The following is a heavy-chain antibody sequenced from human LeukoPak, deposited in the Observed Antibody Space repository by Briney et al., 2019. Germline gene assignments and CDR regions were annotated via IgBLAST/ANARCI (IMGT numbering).Heavy chain of an antibody. CDR2: INPSGGST. CDR3: AREAFFDYYDSSGLIDY. V-gene: IGHV1-46*01. CDR1: GYTFTSYY. J-gene: IGHJ4*02. D-gene: IGHD3-22*01. Sequence: ASVKVSCKASGYTFTSYYMHWVRQAPGQGLEWMGIINPSGGSTSYAQKFQGRVTMTRDTSTSTVYMELSSLRSEDTAVYYCAREAFFDYYDSSGLIDYWGQGTLVTVSS.